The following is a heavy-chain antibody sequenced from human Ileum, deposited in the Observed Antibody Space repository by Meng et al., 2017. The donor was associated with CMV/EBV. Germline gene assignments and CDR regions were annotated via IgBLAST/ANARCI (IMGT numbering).Heavy chain of an antibody. CDR2: IDSRSGGT. V-gene: IGHV1-2*02. CDR1: GKASGYTFSDYY. CDR3: AREQTVSGSRGFDY. D-gene: IGHD6-19*01. J-gene: IGHJ4*02. Sequence: ASVKVSCKASGKASGYTFSDYYIHRVRQARGQGLAWMGWIDSRSGGTKSAQNFHGRVTMTRDTSITTAYMELTSLRADDTAVYYCAREQTVSGSRGFDYWGQGTLVTVSS.